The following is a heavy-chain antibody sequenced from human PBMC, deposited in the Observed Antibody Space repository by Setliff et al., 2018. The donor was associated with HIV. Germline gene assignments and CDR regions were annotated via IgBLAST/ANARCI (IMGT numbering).Heavy chain of an antibody. CDR2: IYHNGFA. V-gene: IGHV4-59*11. Sequence: PSETLSLTCTVSGASISSHYWSWFRQPPGKGLEWTGNIYHNGFANYNPSLKSRLTISVDTSKNQVSLTLSSVTPADTAVYYCARHICGTTACYAVDVWGPGTMVTVSS. CDR1: GASISSHY. CDR3: ARHICGTTACYAVDV. D-gene: IGHD2-2*01. J-gene: IGHJ3*01.